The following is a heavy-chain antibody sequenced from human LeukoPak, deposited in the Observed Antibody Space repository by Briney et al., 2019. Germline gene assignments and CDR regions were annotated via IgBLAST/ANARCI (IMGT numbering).Heavy chain of an antibody. V-gene: IGHV3-30-3*01. CDR2: ISYDGSKK. J-gene: IGHJ4*02. CDR1: GLTFSTYA. CDR3: ARTDYYASSGYFDYFDY. D-gene: IGHD3-22*01. Sequence: PGGSLRLSCAASGLTFSTYAMHWVRQAPGKGLEGVPGISYDGSKKYYADLLKGRFTISRGNSKNTLYLQVNSLRVEDTAVYYCARTDYYASSGYFDYFDYWGQGTLVTVSS.